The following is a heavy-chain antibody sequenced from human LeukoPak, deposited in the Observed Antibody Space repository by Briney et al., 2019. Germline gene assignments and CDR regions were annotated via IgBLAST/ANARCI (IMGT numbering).Heavy chain of an antibody. CDR3: ARGNYDYYDH. CDR1: GGSFSGYH. J-gene: IGHJ4*02. Sequence: SETLSLTCAVYGGSFSGYHWSWIRQPPGKGLEWIGEINHSGSTNYNPSLESRVTISVDTSKNQFSLKVSSVTAADTAVYYCARGNYDYYDHWGQGTLVTVSS. V-gene: IGHV4-34*01. CDR2: INHSGST. D-gene: IGHD1-7*01.